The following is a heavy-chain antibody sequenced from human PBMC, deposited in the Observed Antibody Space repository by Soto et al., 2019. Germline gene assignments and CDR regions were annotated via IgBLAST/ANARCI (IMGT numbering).Heavy chain of an antibody. J-gene: IGHJ4*02. V-gene: IGHV4-31*03. Sequence: QVQLQESGPGLVKPSQTLSLTCTVSGGSISSGGYYWNWIRQHQGKGLEWSGYIYYGGTTDYNPSIKSRLTISVDTSKNQFSLKLSSVTAADTAGYYGAREPAIWGQGTLVTVSS. CDR1: GGSISSGGYY. CDR3: AREPAI. CDR2: IYYGGTT.